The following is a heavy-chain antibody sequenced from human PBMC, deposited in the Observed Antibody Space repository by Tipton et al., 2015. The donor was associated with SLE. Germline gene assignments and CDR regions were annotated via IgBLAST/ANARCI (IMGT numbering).Heavy chain of an antibody. D-gene: IGHD6-13*01. J-gene: IGHJ4*02. V-gene: IGHV3-30*02. Sequence: SLRLSCAASGFTFSSYGMHWVRQAPGKGLEWVAFIRYDGNNRYYADSVKGRFTISRDNSKNTLYLQMNSLRAEDTAVYYCAKAPSREDYWGQGTLVTVSS. CDR2: IRYDGNNR. CDR3: AKAPSREDY. CDR1: GFTFSSYG.